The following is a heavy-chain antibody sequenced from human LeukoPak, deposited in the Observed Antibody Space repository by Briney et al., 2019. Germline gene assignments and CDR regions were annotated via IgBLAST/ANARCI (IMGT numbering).Heavy chain of an antibody. CDR3: ARQPKSCAPGIFITGKACWFDP. V-gene: IGHV4-4*02. Sequence: SETLSLTCAVSGGSISSSNWWSWVRPSPGKGLEWIGEIYHSGSANYNPSLNSRITISVDKSKNQFSLKLSSVTAADTAVYYCARQPKSCAPGIFITGKACWFDPWGQGTLVTVSP. J-gene: IGHJ5*02. CDR1: GGSISSSNW. CDR2: IYHSGSA. D-gene: IGHD3-10*01.